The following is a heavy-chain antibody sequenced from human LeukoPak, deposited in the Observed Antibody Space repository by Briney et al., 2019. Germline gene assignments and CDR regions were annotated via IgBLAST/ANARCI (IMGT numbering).Heavy chain of an antibody. CDR2: ISNSGGDT. Sequence: GGSLRLSCAASGFTFSSYAMSWVRQAPGKGLEWVAAISNSGGDTFYSDSGKGRFTLARDNSKNTLYLQMNSLRVDDTAVYYCAQQLGYCSGGTCYFTYWGQGTLVTVSS. CDR1: GFTFSSYA. J-gene: IGHJ1*01. V-gene: IGHV3-23*01. D-gene: IGHD2-15*01. CDR3: AQQLGYCSGGTCYFTY.